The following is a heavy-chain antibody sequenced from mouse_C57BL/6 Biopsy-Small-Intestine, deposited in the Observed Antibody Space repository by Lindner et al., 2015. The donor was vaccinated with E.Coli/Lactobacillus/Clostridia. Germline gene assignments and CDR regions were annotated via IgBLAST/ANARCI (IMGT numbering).Heavy chain of an antibody. V-gene: IGHV1-18*01. Sequence: VQLQESGPELVKPGASVKIPCKASGYTFTDYNMDWVKQSHGKSLEWIGDINPNNGGTIYNQKFKGKATLTVDKSSSTAYMELRSLTSEDTAVYYCARRPLWWYFDVWGTGTTVTVSS. CDR2: INPNNGGT. J-gene: IGHJ1*03. CDR3: ARRPLWWYFDV. CDR1: GYTFTDYN.